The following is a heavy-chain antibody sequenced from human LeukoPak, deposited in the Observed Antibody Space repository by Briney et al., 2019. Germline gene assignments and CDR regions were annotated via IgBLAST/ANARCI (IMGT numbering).Heavy chain of an antibody. Sequence: GGSLRLSCAAPGFTVSSNYMSWVRQGPGKGLEWVALIYNDGGTHYTDSVKGRFTISRDTSRNTLFLQMNSLRVEDSAMYYCVKRLTLGDLSIKGAFALWGQGTMVTVAS. V-gene: IGHV3-53*01. CDR1: GFTVSSNY. CDR3: VKRLTLGDLSIKGAFAL. D-gene: IGHD3-16*02. CDR2: IYNDGGT. J-gene: IGHJ3*01.